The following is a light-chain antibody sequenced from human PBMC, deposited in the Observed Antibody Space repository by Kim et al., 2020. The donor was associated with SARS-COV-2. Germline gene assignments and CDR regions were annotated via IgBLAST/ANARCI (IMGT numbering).Light chain of an antibody. CDR2: GKN. CDR1: SLRTSY. Sequence: SSELTQDPAVSVALGQTVRITCQGDSLRTSYATWYQQKAGQAPVLVIYGKNSRPSGIPDRFSGSASGNTASLTITGARAEDEADYYCNSRDFNYNHVFFAGGTQLTVL. CDR3: NSRDFNYNHVF. J-gene: IGLJ2*01. V-gene: IGLV3-19*01.